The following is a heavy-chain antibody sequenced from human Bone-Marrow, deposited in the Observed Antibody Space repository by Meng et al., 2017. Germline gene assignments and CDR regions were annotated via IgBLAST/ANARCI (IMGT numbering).Heavy chain of an antibody. CDR3: RLAYCMGDCVDY. V-gene: IGHV4-34*01. CDR1: GGSFSAYD. Sequence: QVQVQQWGGGLLKPSETLSLTCAFYGGSFSAYDWSWIRQPPGKGMEWLGQINHSGSTNDNPSLKSRVTISIDTSRNQLSLKLSSVTAADTAVYYCRLAYCMGDCVDYWGQGTLVTVSS. J-gene: IGHJ4*02. D-gene: IGHD2-21*01. CDR2: INHSGST.